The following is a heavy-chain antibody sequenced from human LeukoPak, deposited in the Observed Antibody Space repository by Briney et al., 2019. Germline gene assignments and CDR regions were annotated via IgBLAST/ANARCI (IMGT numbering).Heavy chain of an antibody. J-gene: IGHJ4*02. CDR3: AKPRDIVVVVAATFDY. Sequence: PGGSLRLSCAASGFTFSSYAMSWVRQAPGKGLEWVSAISASGGSTYYADSVKGLFTISRDNSKNTLYLQMNSLRAEDTAVYYCAKPRDIVVVVAATFDYWGRGTLVTVSS. CDR2: ISASGGST. V-gene: IGHV3-23*01. D-gene: IGHD2-15*01. CDR1: GFTFSSYA.